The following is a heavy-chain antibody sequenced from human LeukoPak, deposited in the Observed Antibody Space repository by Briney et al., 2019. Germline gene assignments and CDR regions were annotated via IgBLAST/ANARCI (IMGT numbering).Heavy chain of an antibody. CDR2: INPYMGGT. V-gene: IGHV1-2*02. CDR3: ARASKTTTYYYDSSGYYGY. D-gene: IGHD3-22*01. J-gene: IGHJ4*02. Sequence: ASVKASCKASRYTFTGYYTHWVRRAPGHGLEWMGWINPYMGGTNYAQKFQGRVTMTRDTSISTAYMELSRLRSDDTAVYYCARASKTTTYYYDSSGYYGYWGQGTLVTVSS. CDR1: RYTFTGYY.